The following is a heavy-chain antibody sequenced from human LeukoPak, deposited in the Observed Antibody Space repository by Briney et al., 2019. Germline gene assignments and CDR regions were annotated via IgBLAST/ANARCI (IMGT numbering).Heavy chain of an antibody. J-gene: IGHJ2*01. Sequence: GGSLRLSCAASGFTFSGCWMTWVRQAPGKGLEWVANIKEDGSKKNYVDSVKGRFTIFRDNAKNSLYLQMNSLRDEDTALYYCARDDLAPYWYFDLWGRGTLVTVSS. D-gene: IGHD2-15*01. V-gene: IGHV3-7*03. CDR2: IKEDGSKK. CDR3: ARDDLAPYWYFDL. CDR1: GFTFSGCW.